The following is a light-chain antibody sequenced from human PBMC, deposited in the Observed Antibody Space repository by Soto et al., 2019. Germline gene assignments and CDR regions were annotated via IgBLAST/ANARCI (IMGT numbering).Light chain of an antibody. J-gene: IGKJ4*01. CDR3: QQYNKWPLT. Sequence: EIVMTQSPATLSVSPGERATLSCRASQSVSSNLAWYQQKPGQAPRLLIYHASTKATGIPARFSGSESGTEFTLTISSLQSEDIAVYYCQQYNKWPLTFGGGTKVEIK. V-gene: IGKV3-15*01. CDR1: QSVSSN. CDR2: HAS.